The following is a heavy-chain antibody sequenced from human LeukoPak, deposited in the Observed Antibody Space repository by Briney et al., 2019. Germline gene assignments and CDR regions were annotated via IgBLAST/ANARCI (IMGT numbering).Heavy chain of an antibody. J-gene: IGHJ4*02. CDR3: ASLGATSMDFDY. CDR1: GLTFSSYW. CDR2: INSDGSST. V-gene: IGHV3-74*01. Sequence: GGSLRLSCAASGLTFSSYWMHWVRQAPGKGLVWVSRINSDGSSTSYADSVKGRFTISRDNAKNTLYLQMNSLRAEDTAVYYCASLGATSMDFDYWGQGTLVTVSS. D-gene: IGHD1-26*01.